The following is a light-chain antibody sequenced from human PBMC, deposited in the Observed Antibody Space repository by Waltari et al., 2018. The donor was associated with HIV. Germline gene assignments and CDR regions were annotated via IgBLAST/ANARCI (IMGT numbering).Light chain of an antibody. CDR2: LNN. V-gene: IGLV1-51*01. Sequence: QFILTQPPSVSAAPGQKVTISCSGSASNIGKNYPSWYPPLPGTSPKLPLFLNNKRPSGIAGRFSGSKYGTSGTLAIFGLQTGDEADYYCGTWDSSLSAYVFGTVTKVTVL. CDR3: GTWDSSLSAYV. CDR1: ASNIGKNY. J-gene: IGLJ1*01.